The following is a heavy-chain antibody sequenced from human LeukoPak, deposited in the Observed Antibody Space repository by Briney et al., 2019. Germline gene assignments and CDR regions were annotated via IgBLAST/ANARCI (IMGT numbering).Heavy chain of an antibody. Sequence: NAGESLKISCKGSGYSFTSYWIGWVRQMPGKGLEWMGIIYPGDSDTRYSPSFQGQVTISADKSINTAYLQWSSLKASDTAIYYCGRLIGYSSSSGVDFWGQGTLVTVSS. CDR3: GRLIGYSSSSGVDF. CDR1: GYSFTSYW. V-gene: IGHV5-51*01. J-gene: IGHJ4*02. CDR2: IYPGDSDT. D-gene: IGHD6-6*01.